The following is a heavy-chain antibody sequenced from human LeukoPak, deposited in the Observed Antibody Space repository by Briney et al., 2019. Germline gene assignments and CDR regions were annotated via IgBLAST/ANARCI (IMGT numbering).Heavy chain of an antibody. Sequence: ASVKVSCKVSGYTLNELSMHWVRQAPGRGLAWMGGFDPEDGETIYAQKFQGRVTMTEDTSTDTAYMELSSLRSEDTAVYYCATAGVLRYFDWLLSFDYWGQGTLVTVSS. CDR2: FDPEDGET. CDR1: GYTLNELS. J-gene: IGHJ4*02. CDR3: ATAGVLRYFDWLLSFDY. V-gene: IGHV1-24*01. D-gene: IGHD3-9*01.